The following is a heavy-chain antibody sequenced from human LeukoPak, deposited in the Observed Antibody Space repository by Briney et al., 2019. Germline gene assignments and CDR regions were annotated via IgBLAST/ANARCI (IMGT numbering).Heavy chain of an antibody. J-gene: IGHJ4*02. CDR1: GYTFTSYG. CDR3: ARALSPGYYFDY. D-gene: IGHD3-3*02. V-gene: IGHV1-18*01. Sequence: ASVKVPCKASGYTFTSYGISWVRQAPGQGLEWMGWISAYNGNTNYVQKLQGRVTMTTDTSTSTAYMELRSLRSDDTAVYYCARALSPGYYFDYWGQGTLVTVSS. CDR2: ISAYNGNT.